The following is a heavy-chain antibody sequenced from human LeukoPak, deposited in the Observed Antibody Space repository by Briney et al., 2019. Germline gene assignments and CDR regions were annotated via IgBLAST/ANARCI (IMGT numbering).Heavy chain of an antibody. Sequence: GGSLRLSCAASGFTFSSYWMSWVRQAPGKGLEWVANIKQDGSEKYYVDSVKGRFTISRDNAKNSLYLQMNSLRAEDTAVYYCARDRYSSSWYRWFDPWGQGTLVTASS. CDR1: GFTFSSYW. V-gene: IGHV3-7*01. D-gene: IGHD6-13*01. J-gene: IGHJ5*02. CDR3: ARDRYSSSWYRWFDP. CDR2: IKQDGSEK.